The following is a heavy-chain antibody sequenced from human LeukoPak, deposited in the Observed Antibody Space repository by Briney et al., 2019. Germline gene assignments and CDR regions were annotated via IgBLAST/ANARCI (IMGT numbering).Heavy chain of an antibody. CDR3: AKSMDIVVVVAATVYGMDV. J-gene: IGHJ6*02. V-gene: IGHV3-30*18. Sequence: GGSLRLSCAASGFTFSSYSMNWVRQAPGKGLEWVAVISYDGSNKYYADSVKGRFTISRDNSKNTLYLQMNSLRAEDTAVYYCAKSMDIVVVVAATVYGMDVWGQGTTVTVSS. CDR1: GFTFSSYS. D-gene: IGHD2-15*01. CDR2: ISYDGSNK.